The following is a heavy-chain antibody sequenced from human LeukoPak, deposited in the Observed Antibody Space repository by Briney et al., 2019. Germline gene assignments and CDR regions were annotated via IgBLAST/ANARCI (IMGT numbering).Heavy chain of an antibody. D-gene: IGHD1-26*01. J-gene: IGHJ4*02. CDR2: IWYDGSKK. V-gene: IGHV3-33*01. Sequence: GGSPRLSCAASRFTFSNHGMHWVRQAPGKGLEWVAVIWYDGSKKYYADSVKGRFTISRDNSRNTLYLQMNSLRVEDTAVYYCARDREARYFDYWGQGTLVAVSS. CDR3: ARDREARYFDY. CDR1: RFTFSNHG.